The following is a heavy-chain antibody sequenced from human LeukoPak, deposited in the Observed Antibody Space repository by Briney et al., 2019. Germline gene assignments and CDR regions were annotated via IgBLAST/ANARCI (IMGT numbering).Heavy chain of an antibody. CDR3: ARDVTYHGGDWFDP. D-gene: IGHD4-23*01. CDR2: ISSTASSI. J-gene: IGHJ5*02. CDR1: EFTFSSYS. V-gene: IGHV3-48*04. Sequence: PGGSLRLSCAASEFTFSSYSMSWVRQAPGKGLEWVSYISSTASSIYYADFVKGRFTISRDNAKNSLYLQMNSLRAEDTAVYYCARDVTYHGGDWFDPWGQGTLVTVSS.